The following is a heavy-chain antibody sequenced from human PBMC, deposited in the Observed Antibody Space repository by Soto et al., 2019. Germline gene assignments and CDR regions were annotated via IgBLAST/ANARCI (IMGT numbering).Heavy chain of an antibody. V-gene: IGHV3-23*01. CDR2: ISNSGIST. D-gene: IGHD5-12*01. J-gene: IGHJ4*02. Sequence: EVQLLESGGGLVQPGGSLRLSCAASGFTFSDHDISRVRQAPGKGLEWVAGISNSGISTYYADSVQGRFTISRSKSKKTVSLQRNSLRAEDTAVYYCAKAPRGATIPYYFDYWGQGTLVTVSS. CDR3: AKAPRGATIPYYFDY. CDR1: GFTFSDHD.